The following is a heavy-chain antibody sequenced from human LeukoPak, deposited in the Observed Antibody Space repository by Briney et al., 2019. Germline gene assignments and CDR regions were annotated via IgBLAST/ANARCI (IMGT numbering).Heavy chain of an antibody. CDR1: GFTFSNYG. D-gene: IGHD1-14*01. CDR2: IWSDGTNR. J-gene: IGHJ4*02. CDR3: VPAFKREAPPPGFDL. Sequence: PGGSLRLSCAASGFTFSNYGMYWVRQAPGKGLEWVAVIWSDGTNRLHADSVKGRFTISRDNSKNTLYLQMNSLTPEDTAVYYCVPAFKREAPPPGFDLWGQGTLVTVSS. V-gene: IGHV3-30*02.